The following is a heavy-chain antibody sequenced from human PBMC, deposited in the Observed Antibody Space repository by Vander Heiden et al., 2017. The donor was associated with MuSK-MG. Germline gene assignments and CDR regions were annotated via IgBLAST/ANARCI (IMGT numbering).Heavy chain of an antibody. CDR1: GFTFSSFS. J-gene: IGHJ4*02. Sequence: EVQLVESGGGLVKPGGSLRLSCAASGFTFSSFSMKWVRQAPGKGLEWVSSISSSSGYIYYADSVKGRFTISRDNAKNSLYLQMNSLRAEDTAVYYCVRSLPDYGVNSGRFYWGQGTLVTVSS. V-gene: IGHV3-21*01. CDR2: ISSSSGYI. D-gene: IGHD4-17*01. CDR3: VRSLPDYGVNSGRFY.